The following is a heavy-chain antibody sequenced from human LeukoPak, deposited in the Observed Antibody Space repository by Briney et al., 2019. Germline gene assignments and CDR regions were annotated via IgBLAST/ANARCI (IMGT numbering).Heavy chain of an antibody. CDR3: ARGNYDFWSGPGNWFDP. J-gene: IGHJ5*02. Sequence: SQTLSLTCAVSGGSISSGGYSWSWIRQPPGKGLEWIGYIYHSGSTYYNPSLKSRATISVDRSKNQFSLKLSSVTAADTAVYYCARGNYDFWSGPGNWFDPWGQGTLVTVSS. V-gene: IGHV4-30-2*01. CDR1: GGSISSGGYS. CDR2: IYHSGST. D-gene: IGHD3-3*01.